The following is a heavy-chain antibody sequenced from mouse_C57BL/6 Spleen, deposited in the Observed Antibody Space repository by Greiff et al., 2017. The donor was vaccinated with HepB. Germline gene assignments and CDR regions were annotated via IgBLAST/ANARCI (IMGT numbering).Heavy chain of an antibody. J-gene: IGHJ2*01. Sequence: VQLQQSGPVLVKPGASVKMSCKASGYTFTDYYMNWVKQSHGKSLEWIGVINPYNGGTSYNQKFKGKATLTVDKSSSTAYMELNSLTSEDSAVYYCASPSTVVFDYWGQGTTLTVSS. CDR1: GYTFTDYY. D-gene: IGHD1-1*01. CDR2: INPYNGGT. V-gene: IGHV1-19*01. CDR3: ASPSTVVFDY.